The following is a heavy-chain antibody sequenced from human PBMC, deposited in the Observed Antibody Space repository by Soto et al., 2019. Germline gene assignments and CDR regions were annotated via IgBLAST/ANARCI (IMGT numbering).Heavy chain of an antibody. Sequence: EVQLVESGGGLVQPGGSLRISCTVSGFSCSSYWMSWVRQAPGKGLEWVASIKQDESEKYYVDSVKGRFTISRDNVDDSLFLQMNRLSADDTAVYFCVRDVAFDYVNWGQGTLVTVSS. V-gene: IGHV3-7*01. D-gene: IGHD3-16*01. J-gene: IGHJ4*02. CDR3: VRDVAFDYVN. CDR1: GFSCSSYW. CDR2: IKQDESEK.